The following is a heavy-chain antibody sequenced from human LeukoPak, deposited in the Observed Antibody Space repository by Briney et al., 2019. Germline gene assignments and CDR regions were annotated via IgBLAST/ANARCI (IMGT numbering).Heavy chain of an antibody. CDR3: ARGCHSWSIVVVPAAEFDY. J-gene: IGHJ4*02. V-gene: IGHV3-21*01. Sequence: GGSLRLSCAASGFTFSSYSMNWVRQAPGKGLEWVSSISSSSSYIYYADSVKGRFTISRDNAKNSLYLQMNSLRAEDTAVYYCARGCHSWSIVVVPAAEFDYWGQGTLVTVSS. CDR1: GFTFSSYS. CDR2: ISSSSSYI. D-gene: IGHD2-2*01.